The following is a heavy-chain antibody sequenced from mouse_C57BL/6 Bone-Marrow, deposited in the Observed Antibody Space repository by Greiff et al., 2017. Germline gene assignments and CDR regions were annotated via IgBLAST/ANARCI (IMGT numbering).Heavy chain of an antibody. CDR2: IDPENGDT. J-gene: IGHJ3*01. V-gene: IGHV14-4*01. CDR3: TTGYGLFAY. Sequence: EVHLVESGAELVRPGASVKLSCTASGFNIKDDYMHWVKQRPEQGLEWSGWIDPENGDTEYASKFQGKATITADTSSNTAYLQLSSLTSEDTAVYYCTTGYGLFAYWGQGTLVTVSA. CDR1: GFNIKDDY. D-gene: IGHD1-1*02.